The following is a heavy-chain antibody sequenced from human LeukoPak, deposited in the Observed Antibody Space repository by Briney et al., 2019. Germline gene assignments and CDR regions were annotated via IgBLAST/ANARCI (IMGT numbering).Heavy chain of an antibody. CDR3: ARGVPDYNVEI. CDR2: IDDTGNT. CDR1: GGAISDWY. J-gene: IGHJ3*02. V-gene: IGHV4-59*01. Sequence: PSETLSLTCTVSGGAISDWYWSWIRQSPGKGLEWIGYIDDTGNTAYNPSLETRVTISLDMSKNQSYLNLRSVTAADAAVYFCARGVPDYNVEIWGQGTIVIVSS. D-gene: IGHD4-11*01.